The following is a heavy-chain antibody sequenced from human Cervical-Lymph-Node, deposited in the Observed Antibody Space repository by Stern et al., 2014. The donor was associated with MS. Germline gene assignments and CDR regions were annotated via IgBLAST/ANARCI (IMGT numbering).Heavy chain of an antibody. Sequence: QVQLVESGGGVVQPGRSLRLSCAASGFTFSSYAMHWVRQAPGKGLERVAVISYDGSNKYYADSVKGRFTISRDNSKNTLYLQMNSLRAEDTAVYYCARDRIPFDTAKLSFDYWGQGTLVTVSS. CDR1: GFTFSSYA. J-gene: IGHJ4*02. D-gene: IGHD5-18*01. CDR2: ISYDGSNK. CDR3: ARDRIPFDTAKLSFDY. V-gene: IGHV3-30*01.